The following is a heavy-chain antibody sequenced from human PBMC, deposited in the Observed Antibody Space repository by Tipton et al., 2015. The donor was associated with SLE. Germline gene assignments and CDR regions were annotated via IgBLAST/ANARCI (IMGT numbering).Heavy chain of an antibody. CDR3: TTLGNYGFDY. D-gene: IGHD1-7*01. Sequence: SLRLSCAASGFTFRTYWMQWVRQVPGKGLAWVSAFYSGGVTYYADSVKGRFIISRDITKNTLYLQMNSLTTEDTAVYYCTTLGNYGFDYWGQGTLVTVSS. CDR1: GFTFRTYW. CDR2: FYSGGVT. V-gene: IGHV3-53*05. J-gene: IGHJ4*02.